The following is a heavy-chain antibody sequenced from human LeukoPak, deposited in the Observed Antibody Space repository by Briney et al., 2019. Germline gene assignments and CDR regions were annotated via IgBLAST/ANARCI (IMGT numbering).Heavy chain of an antibody. CDR1: GGTFSSYA. V-gene: IGHV1-69*05. CDR3: ARYRLAVAAPFDI. D-gene: IGHD6-19*01. Sequence: AASVKVSCKASGGTFSSYAISWVRQAPGQGLEWMGGIIPIIGTANYAQKFQGRVTMTTDTSTSTAYMELRSLRSDDTAVYYCARYRLAVAAPFDIWGQGTMVTVSS. J-gene: IGHJ3*02. CDR2: IIPIIGTA.